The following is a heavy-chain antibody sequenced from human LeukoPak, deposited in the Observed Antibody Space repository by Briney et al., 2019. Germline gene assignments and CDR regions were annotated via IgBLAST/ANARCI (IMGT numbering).Heavy chain of an antibody. V-gene: IGHV3-23*01. J-gene: IGHJ4*02. CDR2: FDGNGPNT. CDR1: GFTFSSFA. D-gene: IGHD2-8*02. CDR3: AKPRTTGLGWAQFDY. Sequence: GGSLRLSCAASGFTFSSFAMTWVRQAPGKGLGWVSGFDGNGPNTYYADSVKGRWTISRDNSRNTLYLEMNSLRPEDTAIYYCAKPRTTGLGWAQFDYWGQGSLVTVSS.